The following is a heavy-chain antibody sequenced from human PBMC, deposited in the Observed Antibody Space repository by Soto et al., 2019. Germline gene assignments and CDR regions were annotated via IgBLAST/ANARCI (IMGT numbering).Heavy chain of an antibody. Sequence: QVQLVESGEGVVQPGRSLRLSCAASGFTFSSYGMHWVRQAPGKGLEWVAVISYDGSNKYYADSVKGRFTISRDNSKNTLYLQMNSLRAEDTAVYYCAKDSRDYYFDYWGQGTLVTVSS. CDR1: GFTFSSYG. J-gene: IGHJ4*02. CDR3: AKDSRDYYFDY. V-gene: IGHV3-30*18. CDR2: ISYDGSNK. D-gene: IGHD3-10*01.